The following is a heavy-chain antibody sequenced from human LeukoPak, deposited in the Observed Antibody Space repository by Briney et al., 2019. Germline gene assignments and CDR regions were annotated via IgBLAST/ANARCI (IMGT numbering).Heavy chain of an antibody. CDR1: GFTFTKHW. J-gene: IGHJ4*02. V-gene: IGHV3-49*04. CDR3: TRDQTPYY. CDR2: IRSKIYGGTP. Sequence: GGSLRLSCVASGFTFTKHWMTWVRQAPGKGLEWVGFIRSKIYGGTPEYAASVKGRFTISRDDSKGVAYLQMNSLKTEDTAVYYCTRDQTPYYWGQGTLVTVSS.